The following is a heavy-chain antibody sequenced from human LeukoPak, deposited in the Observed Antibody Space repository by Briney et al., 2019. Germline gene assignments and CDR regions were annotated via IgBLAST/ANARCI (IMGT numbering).Heavy chain of an antibody. CDR2: IYHSGST. D-gene: IGHD5-18*01. J-gene: IGHJ5*02. Sequence: PSETLSLTCTVSGGSISSGGYYWSWIRQPPGKGLEWIGYIYHSGSTYYNPSLKSRVTISVDRSKNQFSLKLSSVTAADTAVYYCARGYSYGSPSWLDPWGQGTLVTVSS. V-gene: IGHV4-30-2*01. CDR1: GGSISSGGYY. CDR3: ARGYSYGSPSWLDP.